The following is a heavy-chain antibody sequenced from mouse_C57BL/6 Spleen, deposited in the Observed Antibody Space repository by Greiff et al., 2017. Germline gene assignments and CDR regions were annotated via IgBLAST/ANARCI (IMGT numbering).Heavy chain of an antibody. V-gene: IGHV10-3*01. CDR1: GFTFNTYA. CDR3: VRTTTVVASHWYFDV. J-gene: IGHJ1*03. Sequence: GGGLVQPKGSLKLSCAASGFTFNTYAMHWVRQAPGKGLEWVARIRSKSSNYATYYADSVKDRFTISRDDSQSMLYLQMNNLKTEDTAMYYCVRTTTVVASHWYFDVWGTGTTVTVSS. D-gene: IGHD1-1*01. CDR2: IRSKSSNYAT.